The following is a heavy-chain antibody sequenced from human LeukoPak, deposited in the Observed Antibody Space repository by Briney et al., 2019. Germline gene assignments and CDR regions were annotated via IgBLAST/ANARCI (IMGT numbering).Heavy chain of an antibody. V-gene: IGHV3-53*01. CDR3: ARVHPDSSGWYYYYYYMDV. Sequence: PGGSLRLSCAASGFTVSSNYMSWVRQAPGKGLEWVSVIYSGGSTYYADSVKGRFTISRDNSKNTLYLQMNSLRAEDTAVYYCARVHPDSSGWYYYYYYMDVWGKGTTVTVSS. CDR2: IYSGGST. D-gene: IGHD6-19*01. J-gene: IGHJ6*03. CDR1: GFTVSSNY.